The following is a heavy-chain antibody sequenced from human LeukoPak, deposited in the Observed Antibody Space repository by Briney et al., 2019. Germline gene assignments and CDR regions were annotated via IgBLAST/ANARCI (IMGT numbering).Heavy chain of an antibody. D-gene: IGHD1-26*01. V-gene: IGHV4-4*07. J-gene: IGHJ4*02. Sequence: SETLSLTCTVSGGSISSYYWSWIRQPAGKGLEWIARIYSSGSTNYNPSLRSRVTISVDTSKNQFSLNLSSVTAADTALYYCARHGPLYSGSYVDYWGQGTLVTVSS. CDR1: GGSISSYY. CDR2: IYSSGST. CDR3: ARHGPLYSGSYVDY.